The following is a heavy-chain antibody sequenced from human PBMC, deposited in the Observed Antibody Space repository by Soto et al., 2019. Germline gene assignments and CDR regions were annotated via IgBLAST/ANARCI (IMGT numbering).Heavy chain of an antibody. CDR1: GFTFTRYS. J-gene: IGHJ4*02. CDR3: ARESEDLTSNFDY. CDR2: ISSTTNYI. V-gene: IGHV3-21*06. Sequence: GGSLRLSCAASGFTFTRYSMNWVRQSPGKGLEWVSSISSTTNYIYYGDSMKGRFTISRDNAKNSLYLEMNSLRAEDTAAYYCARESEDLTSNFDYWGQGTLVTVSS.